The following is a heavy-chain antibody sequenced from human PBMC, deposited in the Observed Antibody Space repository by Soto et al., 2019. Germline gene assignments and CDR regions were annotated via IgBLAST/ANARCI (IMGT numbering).Heavy chain of an antibody. D-gene: IGHD3-3*01. CDR1: GGTFSSYA. J-gene: IGHJ4*02. Sequence: SVKVSCKASGGTFSSYAISWVRQAPGQGIEWMGGIIPIFGTANYAQKFQGRVTITEDESTSTAYMELSSLRSEDTAVYYCATRGGLRFLEWFPHFFDYWGQGTLVTVSS. CDR2: IIPIFGTA. CDR3: ATRGGLRFLEWFPHFFDY. V-gene: IGHV1-69*13.